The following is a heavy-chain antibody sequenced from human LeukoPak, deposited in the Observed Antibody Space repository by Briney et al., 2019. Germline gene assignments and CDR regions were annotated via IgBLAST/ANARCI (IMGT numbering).Heavy chain of an antibody. CDR3: ARGEYRRDY. Sequence: SETLSLTCAVYGGSFSGYQWSWIRQPPGKGLEWIGEINHSGRTKYNPSLKSRVAMSVDTSKNQFSLNLNSVTAVDTAVYYCARGEYRRDYWGQGTLVTVSS. CDR2: INHSGRT. D-gene: IGHD2/OR15-2a*01. J-gene: IGHJ4*02. CDR1: GGSFSGYQ. V-gene: IGHV4-34*01.